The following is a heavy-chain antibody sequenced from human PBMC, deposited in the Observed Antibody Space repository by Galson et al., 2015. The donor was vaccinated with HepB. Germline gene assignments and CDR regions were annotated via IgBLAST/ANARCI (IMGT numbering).Heavy chain of an antibody. CDR2: IIPIFGTA. CDR3: VSQDLGVSRPAGSDY. D-gene: IGHD5/OR15-5a*01. V-gene: IGHV1-69*06. Sequence: SVKVSCKASGGTFSSYAISWVRQAPGQGLEWMGGIIPIFGTANYAQKFQGRVTITADKSTSTAYMELSSLRSEDTAVYYCVSQDLGVSRPAGSDYWGQGTLVTVSS. CDR1: GGTFSSYA. J-gene: IGHJ4*02.